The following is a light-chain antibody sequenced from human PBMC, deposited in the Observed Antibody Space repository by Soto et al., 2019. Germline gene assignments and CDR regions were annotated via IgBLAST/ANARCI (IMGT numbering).Light chain of an antibody. Sequence: QSVLTQPASVSGSPGQSITISCTGTSSDVGGYKYVSWYQQHPGKAPKLMIYEVNNRPSGVSNRFSGSKSGNTASLTISGLQAEDEADYYCSSYTSSSTLLYAFGTGTKVTVL. J-gene: IGLJ1*01. CDR2: EVN. CDR3: SSYTSSSTLLYA. CDR1: SSDVGGYKY. V-gene: IGLV2-14*01.